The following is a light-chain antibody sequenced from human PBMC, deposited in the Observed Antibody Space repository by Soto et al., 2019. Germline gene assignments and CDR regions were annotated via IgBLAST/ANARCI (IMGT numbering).Light chain of an antibody. CDR2: DVS. CDR3: SSYTSSSTYV. V-gene: IGLV2-18*02. CDR1: SSDVGSYNR. J-gene: IGLJ1*01. Sequence: QSVLTQPPSVSGSPGQSVAISCTGTSSDVGSYNRVSWYQQPPGTAPKLMIYDVSDRPSGVPDRFSGSKSGNTASLTISGLQAEDEADYYCSSYTSSSTYVSGTGTKVTV.